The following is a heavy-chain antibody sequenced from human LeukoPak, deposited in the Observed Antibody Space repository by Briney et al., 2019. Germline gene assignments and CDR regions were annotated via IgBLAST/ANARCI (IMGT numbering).Heavy chain of an antibody. J-gene: IGHJ3*02. CDR3: ARQGPIVGARGRAFDI. CDR2: INHSGST. D-gene: IGHD1-26*01. V-gene: IGHV4-39*01. Sequence: SETLSLTCTVSGGSISSSSYYWGWIRQPPGKGLEWIGEINHSGSTNYNPSLKSRVTISVDTSKNQFSLKLSSVTAADTAVYYCARQGPIVGARGRAFDIWGQGTMVTVSS. CDR1: GGSISSSSYY.